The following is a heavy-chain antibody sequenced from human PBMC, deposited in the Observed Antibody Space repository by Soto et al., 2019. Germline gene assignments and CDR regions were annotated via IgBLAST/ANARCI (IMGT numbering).Heavy chain of an antibody. Sequence: HVELVESGGGLVTPGGSLRLSCAASGFDSSDYSMTWIRQAPGKGLEWVSYISQSGSTTYYADSVKGRFAVSRDDAKNSLYRQMNSLRVEDTAVYYCARVTRYTYSNYDWLDPGGQGTLVTVSS. D-gene: IGHD4-4*01. CDR1: GFDSSDYS. J-gene: IGHJ5*02. CDR2: ISQSGSTT. CDR3: ARVTRYTYSNYDWLDP. V-gene: IGHV3-11*01.